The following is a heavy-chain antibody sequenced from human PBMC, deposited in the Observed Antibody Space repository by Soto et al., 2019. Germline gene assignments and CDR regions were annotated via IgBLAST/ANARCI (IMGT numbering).Heavy chain of an antibody. D-gene: IGHD6-19*01. CDR2: ITCNGVNI. Sequence: EVQLVESGGGLVQPGRSLRLSCAGSGFTFDEYAMHWVRQAPGKGLEWVASITCNGVNIGYADSVKGRFTISRDNAKNSLYLQMNNMRAEDTALYYCEKVALNSSGHSDYFQHWGQGTLVTVSS. V-gene: IGHV3-9*01. CDR1: GFTFDEYA. J-gene: IGHJ1*01. CDR3: EKVALNSSGHSDYFQH.